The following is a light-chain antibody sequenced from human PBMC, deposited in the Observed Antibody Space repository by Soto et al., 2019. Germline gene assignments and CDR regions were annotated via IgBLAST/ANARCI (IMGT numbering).Light chain of an antibody. V-gene: IGKV3-20*01. CDR1: QSVSSSY. J-gene: IGKJ1*01. CDR3: QQWGP. CDR2: GAS. Sequence: EIVLTQSPGTLSLSPGERATLSCRASQSVSSSYLAWYQQKPGQAPRLLTYGASSRATGIPDRFSGSGSGTDFTLTISRLEPEDIAVYYCQQWGPFGQGTKV.